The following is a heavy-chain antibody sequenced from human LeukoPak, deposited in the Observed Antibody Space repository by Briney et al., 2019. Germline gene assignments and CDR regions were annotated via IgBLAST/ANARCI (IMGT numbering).Heavy chain of an antibody. J-gene: IGHJ4*02. V-gene: IGHV4-38-2*01. D-gene: IGHD3/OR15-3a*01. CDR3: ARLTRGIFGLLNRKGFDY. Sequence: SETLSLTCAVSGYSISSGYYWGWIRQPPGKGLEWIGSNYHSGSTYYNPSLKSRVTISVDTSKNQFSLKLSSVTAADTAVYYCARLTRGIFGLLNRKGFDYWGQGTLVTVSS. CDR2: NYHSGST. CDR1: GYSISSGYY.